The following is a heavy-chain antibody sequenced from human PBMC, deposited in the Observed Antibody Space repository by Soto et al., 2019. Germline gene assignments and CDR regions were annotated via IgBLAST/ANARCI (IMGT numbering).Heavy chain of an antibody. CDR2: ISGSGGST. J-gene: IGHJ4*02. D-gene: IGHD6-13*01. CDR3: AKRHGSWYDAGYYLYY. V-gene: IGHV3-23*01. Sequence: GGSLRLSCAASGFTFSSYAMSWVRQAPGKGLEWVSAISGSGGSTYYADSVKGRFTIARDNSKNTLYLQMNSLRAEDTAVYYCAKRHGSWYDAGYYLYYWGQGTLVTVSS. CDR1: GFTFSSYA.